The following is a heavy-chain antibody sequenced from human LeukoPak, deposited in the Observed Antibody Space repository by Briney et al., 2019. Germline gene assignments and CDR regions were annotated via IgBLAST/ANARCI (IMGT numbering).Heavy chain of an antibody. Sequence: ASVKVSCTASGYTFTSYYMHWVRQATGQGLEWMGWMNPNSGNTGYAQKFQGRVTMTRNTSISTAYMELSSLRSEDTAVYYCARVTYYYDYWGQGTLVTVSS. CDR3: ARVTYYYDY. CDR1: GYTFTSYY. CDR2: MNPNSGNT. V-gene: IGHV1-8*02. J-gene: IGHJ4*02. D-gene: IGHD3-16*01.